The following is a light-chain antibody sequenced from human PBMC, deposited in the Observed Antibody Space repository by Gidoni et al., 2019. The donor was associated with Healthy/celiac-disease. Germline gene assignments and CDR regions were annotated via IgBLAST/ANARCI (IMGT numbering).Light chain of an antibody. Sequence: IQMTQSPSSLSASVGDRVTITCRASQSISSYLNWYQQKPGKAPKLLIYAASSMQSGVPSRFSGSGSGTDFTLTISSLQPEDFATYYCQQSYSTPTCSFGEGTKLEIK. J-gene: IGKJ2*04. CDR1: QSISSY. CDR2: AAS. CDR3: QQSYSTPTCS. V-gene: IGKV1-39*01.